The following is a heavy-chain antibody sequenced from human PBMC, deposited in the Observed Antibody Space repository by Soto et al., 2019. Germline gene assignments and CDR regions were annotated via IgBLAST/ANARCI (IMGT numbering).Heavy chain of an antibody. D-gene: IGHD6-19*01. CDR3: AKDFPSGWYSGPFDY. Sequence: LRLSCAASGFTFSSYGMHWVRQAPGKGLEWVAVISYDGSNKYYADSVKGRFTISRDNSKNTLYLQMNSLRAEDTAVYYCAKDFPSGWYSGPFDYWGQGTLVTVSS. J-gene: IGHJ4*02. CDR2: ISYDGSNK. CDR1: GFTFSSYG. V-gene: IGHV3-30*18.